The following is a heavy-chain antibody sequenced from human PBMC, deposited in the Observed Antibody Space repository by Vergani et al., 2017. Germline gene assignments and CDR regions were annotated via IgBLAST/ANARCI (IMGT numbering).Heavy chain of an antibody. D-gene: IGHD6-25*01. CDR1: GFTFSNAW. V-gene: IGHV3-15*01. CDR3: TKDGGSH. CDR2: IKSKPDGGTT. J-gene: IGHJ4*02. Sequence: EVQLVESGGGLVKPGGSLRLSCAASGFTFSNAWMSWVRQAPGKGLEWVGRIKSKPDGGTTDYAAPVKGRFIVSRDNSKNTLYLEMSSLKTEDTAVYYCTKDGGSHWGQGTLVTVSS.